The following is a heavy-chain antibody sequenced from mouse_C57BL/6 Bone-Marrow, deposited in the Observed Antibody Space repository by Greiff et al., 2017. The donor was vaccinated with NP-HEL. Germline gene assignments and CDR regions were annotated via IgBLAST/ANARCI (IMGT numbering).Heavy chain of an antibody. Sequence: VKLQESGAELARPGASVKLSCKASGYTFTSYGISWVKQRTGQGLEWIGEIYPRSGHTFYNEQFKGTATLTADNSSSTAYMGLSRLTSEDSAVEFIARGGFYYDYKVAYWGKGTLVTVSA. CDR3: ARGGFYYDYKVAY. CDR2: IYPRSGHT. CDR1: GYTFTSYG. J-gene: IGHJ3*01. V-gene: IGHV1-81*01. D-gene: IGHD2-4*01.